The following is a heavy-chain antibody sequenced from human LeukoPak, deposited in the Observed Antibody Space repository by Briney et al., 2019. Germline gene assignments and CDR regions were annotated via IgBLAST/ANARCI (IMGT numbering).Heavy chain of an antibody. CDR1: GFTFSSYE. V-gene: IGHV3-48*03. Sequence: GGSLRLSCAASGFTFSSYEMNWVRQAPGKGLEWVTYISSSGSTIYYADSVKGRFTISRDNAKNSLYLQMNSLRAEDTAVYYCARDRYGDYDNWGQGTLVTVSS. CDR2: ISSSGSTI. CDR3: ARDRYGDYDN. D-gene: IGHD4-17*01. J-gene: IGHJ4*02.